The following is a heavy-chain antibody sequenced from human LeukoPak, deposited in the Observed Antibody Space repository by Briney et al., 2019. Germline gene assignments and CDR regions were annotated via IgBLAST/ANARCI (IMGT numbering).Heavy chain of an antibody. CDR1: GYTFTGYY. CDR3: ARHPYSGSYHFDY. J-gene: IGHJ4*02. CDR2: INPNSGGT. Sequence: ASVKVSCKASGYTFTGYYMHWVRQAPGQGLQWMGWINPNSGGTNYAQKFQGRVTMTRDTSISTAYMELSRLTSDDTAVYYCARHPYSGSYHFDYWGQGTLVTVSS. D-gene: IGHD1-26*01. V-gene: IGHV1-2*02.